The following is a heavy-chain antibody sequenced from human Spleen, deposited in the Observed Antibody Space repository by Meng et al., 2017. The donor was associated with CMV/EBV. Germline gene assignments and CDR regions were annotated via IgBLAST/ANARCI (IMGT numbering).Heavy chain of an antibody. CDR3: AKNYYDSSGYYYVDY. Sequence: SGFTFSSYGMHGVRQDPGKGLEWVAVIWYDGSNKYYADSVKGRFTISRDNSKNTLYLQMNSLRAEDTAVYYCAKNYYDSSGYYYVDYWGQGTLVTVSS. J-gene: IGHJ4*02. CDR2: IWYDGSNK. V-gene: IGHV3-33*06. D-gene: IGHD3-22*01. CDR1: GFTFSSYG.